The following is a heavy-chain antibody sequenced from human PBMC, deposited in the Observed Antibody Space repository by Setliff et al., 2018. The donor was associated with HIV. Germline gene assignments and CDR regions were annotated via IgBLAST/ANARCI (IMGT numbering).Heavy chain of an antibody. CDR3: ARITPYGSGYY. CDR1: GGSISSGDYY. V-gene: IGHV4-30-4*08. Sequence: SETLSLTCTVSGGSISSGDYYWSWIRQPPGKGLEWIGYIYYSGSTYYNPSLKSRLTILVDTSKNQFSLKLSSVTAADTAVYYCARITPYGSGYYWGQGTLVTVS. D-gene: IGHD3-10*01. J-gene: IGHJ4*02. CDR2: IYYSGST.